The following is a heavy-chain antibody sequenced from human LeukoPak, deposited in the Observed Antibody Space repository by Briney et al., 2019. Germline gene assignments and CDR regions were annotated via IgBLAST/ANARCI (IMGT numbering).Heavy chain of an antibody. D-gene: IGHD3-16*01. CDR1: GYSISSGYY. V-gene: IGHV4-38-2*02. CDR3: ARDLAANWGLGEFFDY. J-gene: IGHJ4*02. Sequence: PSETLSLTCTVSGYSISSGYYWGWIRQPPGKGLEWIGSIYHSGSTYYNPSLKSRVTISVDTSKNQFSLKLSSVTAVDTAVYYCARDLAANWGLGEFFDYWGQGTLVTVSS. CDR2: IYHSGST.